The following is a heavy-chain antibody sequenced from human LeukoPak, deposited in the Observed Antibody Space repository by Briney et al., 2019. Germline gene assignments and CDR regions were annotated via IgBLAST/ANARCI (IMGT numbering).Heavy chain of an antibody. Sequence: GASVKVSCKASGYTFTSYGISWARQAPGQGLEWMGWISAYNGNTNYAQKLQGRVTMTTDTSTSTAYMELRSLRSDDTAVYYCARDLGSSATSTNWFDPWGQGTLATVSS. CDR2: ISAYNGNT. V-gene: IGHV1-18*01. CDR1: GYTFTSYG. CDR3: ARDLGSSATSTNWFDP. D-gene: IGHD6-6*01. J-gene: IGHJ5*02.